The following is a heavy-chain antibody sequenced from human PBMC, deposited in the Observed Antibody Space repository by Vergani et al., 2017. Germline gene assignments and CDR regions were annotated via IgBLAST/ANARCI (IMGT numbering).Heavy chain of an antibody. CDR3: ARRAERWETLLRDDFDV. V-gene: IGHV4-34*01. CDR2: INHSGTI. D-gene: IGHD1-26*01. Sequence: QVQLQQWGPGLLKPSETLSLTCAVYGGSLSGYYWSWIRLAQGKGLEWIGEINHSGTINYNPTLKSPFNVSIDTSRDHFSLKLRSVSAADTAVYFCARRAERWETLLRDDFDVWGQGTIVTVSP. J-gene: IGHJ3*01. CDR1: GGSLSGYY.